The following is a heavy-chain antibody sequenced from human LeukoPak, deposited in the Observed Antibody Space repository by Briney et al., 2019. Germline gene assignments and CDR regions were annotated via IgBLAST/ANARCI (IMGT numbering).Heavy chain of an antibody. J-gene: IGHJ6*02. Sequence: GGSLRLSCAASGFTFSSYGMHWVRQAPGKGLEWVAVISYDGSNKYYADSVKGRFTISRDNSKNTLYPQMNSLRAEDTAVYYCAKGLPRGDYGMDVWGQGTTVTVSS. CDR2: ISYDGSNK. V-gene: IGHV3-30*18. CDR1: GFTFSSYG. CDR3: AKGLPRGDYGMDV.